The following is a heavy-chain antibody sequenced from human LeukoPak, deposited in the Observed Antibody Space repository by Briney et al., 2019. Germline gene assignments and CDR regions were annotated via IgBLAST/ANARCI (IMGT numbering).Heavy chain of an antibody. V-gene: IGHV3-11*04. Sequence: GGSLRLSCAAYGFFVSDYYMNWIRQTPGKGLEWIAYISSDGSPKKYADSVRGRFTMSGDNAQNSVHLQMNNLRVDDTAVYYCARESWYRSEYWGQRTVVTVSS. D-gene: IGHD6-13*01. CDR3: ARESWYRSEY. CDR2: ISSDGSPK. CDR1: GFFVSDYY. J-gene: IGHJ4*02.